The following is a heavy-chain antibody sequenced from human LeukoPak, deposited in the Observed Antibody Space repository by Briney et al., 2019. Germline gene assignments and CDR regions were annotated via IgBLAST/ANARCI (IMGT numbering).Heavy chain of an antibody. CDR3: ARDGTVGIQLPYDY. V-gene: IGHV3-33*01. D-gene: IGHD5-18*01. Sequence: GGSLRLSCAASGFTFSSYGMHWVRQAPDKGLEWVALIWYDGTNKYYADSVKGRFTISRDNSKNTLYLQMNSLRAEDTAVYYCARDGTVGIQLPYDYWGQGTLVTVSS. CDR2: IWYDGTNK. J-gene: IGHJ4*02. CDR1: GFTFSSYG.